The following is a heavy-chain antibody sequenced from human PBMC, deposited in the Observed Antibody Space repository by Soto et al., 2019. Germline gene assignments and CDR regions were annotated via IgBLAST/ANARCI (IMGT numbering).Heavy chain of an antibody. D-gene: IGHD3-10*01. CDR3: AHTQLNYYGSGTYYFDY. CDR1: GFSLSTSGVG. V-gene: IGHV2-5*02. J-gene: IGHJ4*02. CDR2: IYWDDDK. Sequence: QITLKESGPTLVKATQTLTLTCTFSGFSLSTSGVGVGWIRQPPGKALEWLALIYWDDDKRYSPSLKSRLTITKDTSKNQGVLIMTSMDPVDTATYYCAHTQLNYYGSGTYYFDYWGQGTLVTVSS.